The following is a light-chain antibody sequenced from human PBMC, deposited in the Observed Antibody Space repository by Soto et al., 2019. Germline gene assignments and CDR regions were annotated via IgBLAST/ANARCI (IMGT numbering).Light chain of an antibody. Sequence: EIQITQSPSTLSASVEDRGLITCRGSQSITGWLAWYQQKPGKAPNLLIYDASTLESGVPSRFSGSGSGTEFTLTISSLQPDDFATYYCQQYNRYSRTFGQGTKVDIK. J-gene: IGKJ1*01. CDR2: DAS. V-gene: IGKV1-5*01. CDR3: QQYNRYSRT. CDR1: QSITGW.